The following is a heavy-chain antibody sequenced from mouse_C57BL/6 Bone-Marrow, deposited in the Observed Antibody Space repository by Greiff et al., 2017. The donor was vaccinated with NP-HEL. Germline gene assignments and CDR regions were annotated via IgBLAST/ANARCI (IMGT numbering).Heavy chain of an antibody. CDR2: IYPGDGDT. CDR1: GYAFSSSW. D-gene: IGHD2-12*01. J-gene: IGHJ2*01. Sequence: VQLVESGPELVKPGASVKISCKASGYAFSSSWMNWVKQRPGKGLEWIGRIYPGDGDTNYNGKFKGKATLTADKSSSTAYMQLSSLTSEDSAVYFCASYSPHYFEDWGQGTTLTVSS. V-gene: IGHV1-82*01. CDR3: ASYSPHYFED.